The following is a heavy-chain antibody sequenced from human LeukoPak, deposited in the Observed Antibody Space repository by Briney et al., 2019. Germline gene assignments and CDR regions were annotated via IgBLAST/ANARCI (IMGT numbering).Heavy chain of an antibody. D-gene: IGHD1-26*01. V-gene: IGHV1-18*01. CDR3: ASSEAWELLPDPADPFDY. CDR1: GYTFTSYG. Sequence: ASVKVSCKASGYTFTSYGISWVRQAPGQGLEWMGWISAYNGNTNYAQKLQGRVTMTTDTSTSTAYMELRSLRSDDTAVYYCASSEAWELLPDPADPFDYWGQGTLVTVSS. J-gene: IGHJ4*02. CDR2: ISAYNGNT.